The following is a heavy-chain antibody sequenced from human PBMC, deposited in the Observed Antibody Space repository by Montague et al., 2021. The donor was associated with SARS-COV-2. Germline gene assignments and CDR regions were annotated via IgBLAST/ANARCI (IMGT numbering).Heavy chain of an antibody. D-gene: IGHD6-19*01. Sequence: SETLSLTCTVSGGSISSYYWSWIRQPPGKGLEWIGYIYYGGSTNYNPSFKSRVTISVDTSKNQFSLKLSSVTAADTAVYYCARAIGSMYSSGWYYYYYGMDVWGQGTTVTVSS. CDR2: IYYGGST. CDR3: ARAIGSMYSSGWYYYYYGMDV. CDR1: GGSISSYY. V-gene: IGHV4-59*01. J-gene: IGHJ6*02.